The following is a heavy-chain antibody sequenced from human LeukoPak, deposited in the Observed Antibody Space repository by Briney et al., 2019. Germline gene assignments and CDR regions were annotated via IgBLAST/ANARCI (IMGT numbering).Heavy chain of an antibody. J-gene: IGHJ6*02. CDR2: INHNGNVN. Sequence: GGSLRLSCAASGFTFNNYAMNWARQAPGKGLEWVASINHNGNVNYYVDSVKGRFTISRDNAKNSLYLQMSNLRAEDTAVYFCARGGGLDVWGQGATVTVSS. D-gene: IGHD3-16*01. CDR3: ARGGGLDV. CDR1: GFTFNNYA. V-gene: IGHV3-7*03.